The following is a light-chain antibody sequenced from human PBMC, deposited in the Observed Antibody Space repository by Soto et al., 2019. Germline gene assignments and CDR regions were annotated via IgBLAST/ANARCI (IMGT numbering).Light chain of an antibody. J-gene: IGKJ1*01. CDR3: QQYNSYSGT. CDR2: AAS. V-gene: IGKV1-9*01. CDR1: QGISSY. Sequence: DIQMTQSPSTLSASVGDRVTITCRASQGISSYLAWYQQKPGKAPNLLIYAASTLQSGVPSRFSGSGSGTEFTLTISSLQPDDFATYYCQQYNSYSGTFGQGTKVDI.